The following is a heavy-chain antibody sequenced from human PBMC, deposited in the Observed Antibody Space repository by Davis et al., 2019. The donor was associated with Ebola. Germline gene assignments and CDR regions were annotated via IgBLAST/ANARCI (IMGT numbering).Heavy chain of an antibody. Sequence: GESLKISCKNSGNGFTSYWIGWVRQMPGRGLEWMGIIYPYDSDTRYSPSFQGRVTISADKSISTAYLQWSSLKASDTAMYYCARLKGSYYNSYFDYWGQGTLVTVSS. CDR1: GNGFTSYW. V-gene: IGHV5-51*01. CDR3: ARLKGSYYNSYFDY. CDR2: IYPYDSDT. J-gene: IGHJ4*02. D-gene: IGHD3-10*01.